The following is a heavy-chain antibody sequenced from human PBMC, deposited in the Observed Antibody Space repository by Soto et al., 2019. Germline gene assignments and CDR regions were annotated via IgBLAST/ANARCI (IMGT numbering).Heavy chain of an antibody. V-gene: IGHV4-39*02. CDR2: IYYSGST. CDR1: GGSISSSYYY. CDR3: ARDKITGLFDY. J-gene: IGHJ4*02. D-gene: IGHD2-8*02. Sequence: PSETLSLTCTVSGGSISSSYYYWGWIRQPPGKGLEWIGSIYYSGSTYYNPSLKSRVTMSVDTSKNQFSLKLTSVTAADTAVYYCARDKITGLFDYWGQGTLVTVSS.